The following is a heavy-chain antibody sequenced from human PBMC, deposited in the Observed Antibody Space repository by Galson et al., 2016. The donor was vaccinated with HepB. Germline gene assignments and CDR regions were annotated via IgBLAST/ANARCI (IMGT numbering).Heavy chain of an antibody. CDR1: GFTLSRSA. D-gene: IGHD3-16*01. V-gene: IGHV1-58*02. Sequence: SVKVSCKASGFTLSRSAIQWVRQAPGQRLEWMGWIFVGSGNTDYAQDFHERLTITMDNSTTTAYLELSSLRSEYTAMYYCAAVPSYVWGGSRRVYNWGQGTLVTVSS. CDR3: AAVPSYVWGGSRRVYN. CDR2: IFVGSGNT. J-gene: IGHJ1*01.